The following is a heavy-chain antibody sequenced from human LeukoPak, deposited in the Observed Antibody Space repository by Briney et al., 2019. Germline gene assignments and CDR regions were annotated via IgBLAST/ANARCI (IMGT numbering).Heavy chain of an antibody. D-gene: IGHD3-22*01. V-gene: IGHV3-7*01. J-gene: IGHJ4*02. CDR1: GFTFGTYY. Sequence: GRSLRLSCAASGFTFGTYYMSWFRQAPGKGLEWVANIIQDGSQKYYVDSVKGRFSISRDNGNNSLFLHMCSLRAEDTAVYYCARDLSDTSGYFDYWGQGTLVIVSS. CDR2: IIQDGSQK. CDR3: ARDLSDTSGYFDY.